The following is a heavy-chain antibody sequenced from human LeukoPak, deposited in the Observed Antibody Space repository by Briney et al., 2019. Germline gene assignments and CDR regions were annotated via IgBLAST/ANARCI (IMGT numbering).Heavy chain of an antibody. D-gene: IGHD1-14*01. CDR3: ARDWGVVEPRHFDY. CDR2: ISSSSSTI. V-gene: IGHV3-48*01. Sequence: GGSLRLSCAASGFTFSTYSMNWVRQAPGKGLEWVSYISSSSSTIYYADSVKGRFTISRDNAKNSLYLQMNSLRAEDTAVYYCARDWGVVEPRHFDYWGQGTLVTVSS. J-gene: IGHJ4*02. CDR1: GFTFSTYS.